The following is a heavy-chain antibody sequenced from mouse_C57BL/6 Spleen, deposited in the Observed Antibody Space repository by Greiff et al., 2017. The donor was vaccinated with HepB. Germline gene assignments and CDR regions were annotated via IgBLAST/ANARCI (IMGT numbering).Heavy chain of an antibody. V-gene: IGHV1-18*01. CDR3: ARKVATRNAMDD. Sequence: VQLQQSGPELVKPGASVKIPCKASGYTFTDFNMDWVKQSHGKSLEWIGDINPNNGGTIYNQKFKGKATLTVDKSSSTAYMELRSLTSEDTAVYYCARKVATRNAMDDWGQGTSVTVSS. D-gene: IGHD1-1*01. CDR2: INPNNGGT. J-gene: IGHJ4*01. CDR1: GYTFTDFN.